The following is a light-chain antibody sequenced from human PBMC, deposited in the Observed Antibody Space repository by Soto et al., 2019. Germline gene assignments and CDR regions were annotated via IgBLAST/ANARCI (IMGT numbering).Light chain of an antibody. CDR3: QQSNMILIN. J-gene: IGKJ5*01. CDR1: QSIRTY. CDR2: AAS. Sequence: QMALYPKCVSAARGGSIKITCRGRQSIRTYLTWYQQKPGKAPKLLIYAASSMQSGVPSRFSGSGSGTDFTLTISSLQPEDFATYYCQQSNMILINFAQGTRLEIK. V-gene: IGKV1-39*01.